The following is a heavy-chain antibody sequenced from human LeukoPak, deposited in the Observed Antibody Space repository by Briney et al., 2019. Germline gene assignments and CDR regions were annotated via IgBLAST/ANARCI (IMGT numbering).Heavy chain of an antibody. CDR3: AKDSGYDFWSGNKDY. D-gene: IGHD3-3*01. V-gene: IGHV3-23*01. J-gene: IGHJ4*02. Sequence: GGSLRLSCAASGFTFSSYAMSWVRQAPGKGLEWISGISGSGGATYYADSVKGRFTISRDNSKNTLYLQMNGLRAEDTAIYYCAKDSGYDFWSGNKDYWGQGTLVTVSS. CDR2: ISGSGGAT. CDR1: GFTFSSYA.